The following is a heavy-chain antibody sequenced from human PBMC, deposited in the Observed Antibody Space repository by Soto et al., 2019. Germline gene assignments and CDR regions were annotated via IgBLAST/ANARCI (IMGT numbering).Heavy chain of an antibody. CDR2: TSSNGGST. J-gene: IGHJ2*01. CDR3: ARDGGYCSSTSCYTEWYFDL. CDR1: GFTFSSYA. D-gene: IGHD2-2*02. V-gene: IGHV3-64*02. Sequence: EVQLVESGEGLVQPGGSLRLSCAASGFTFSSYAMHWVRQAPGKGLEYVSATSSNGGSTYYADSVKGRFTISRDNSKNTLYLQMGSLRAEDMAVYYCARDGGYCSSTSCYTEWYFDLWGRGTLVTVSS.